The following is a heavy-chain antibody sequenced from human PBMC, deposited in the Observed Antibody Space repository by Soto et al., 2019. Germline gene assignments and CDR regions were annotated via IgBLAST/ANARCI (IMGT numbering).Heavy chain of an antibody. J-gene: IGHJ6*02. CDR1: GYSISSSHW. D-gene: IGHD5-18*01. Sequence: QVRLQESGPGLVKPSDTLSLTCAVSGYSISSSHWWGWIRQPPGKGLEWIGYIYYSGSTYYNPSLKSRVTMSVDTSKNQFSLKVSSVTAVDTAVYYCARSYRDYGMDVWGQGTTVTVSS. V-gene: IGHV4-28*01. CDR2: IYYSGST. CDR3: ARSYRDYGMDV.